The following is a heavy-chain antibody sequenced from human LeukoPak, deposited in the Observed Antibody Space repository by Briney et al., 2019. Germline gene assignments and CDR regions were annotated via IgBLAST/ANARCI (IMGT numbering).Heavy chain of an antibody. CDR1: GGSFSGYY. J-gene: IGHJ5*02. CDR2: INHSGST. Sequence: PSETLSLTCAVYGGSFSGYYWGWIRQPPGKGLEWIGEINHSGSTNYNPSLKSRVTISVDTSKNQFSLKLSSVTAADTAVYYCARESPVVPPQPNWFDPWGQGTLVTVSS. CDR3: ARESPVVPPQPNWFDP. D-gene: IGHD2-15*01. V-gene: IGHV4-34*01.